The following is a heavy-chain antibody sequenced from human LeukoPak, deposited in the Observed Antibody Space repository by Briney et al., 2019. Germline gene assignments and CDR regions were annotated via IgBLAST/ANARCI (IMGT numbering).Heavy chain of an antibody. J-gene: IGHJ3*02. V-gene: IGHV1-46*01. D-gene: IGHD3-10*01. CDR3: ARAMDMVRGVYDAFDI. CDR2: INPSGGST. CDR1: GYTFTSYY. Sequence: ASVKVSCKASGYTFTSYYMHWVRQAPGQGLEWMGIINPSGGSTSYAQKFQGRVTMTRDTSTGTVYMELSSLRSEDTAVYYCARAMDMVRGVYDAFDIWGQGTMVTVSS.